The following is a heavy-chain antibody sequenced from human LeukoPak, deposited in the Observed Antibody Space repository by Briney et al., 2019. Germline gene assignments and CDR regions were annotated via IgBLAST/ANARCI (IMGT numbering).Heavy chain of an antibody. Sequence: GGSLRLSCAASGFTFSDYYMSWIRQAPGKGLEWVSYISSSGATIYYADSVKGRFTISRDNAKNSLYLQMNSLRAEDTAVYYCARAVVVPGAPYYFDYWGQGTLVTVSS. CDR2: ISSSGATI. J-gene: IGHJ4*02. D-gene: IGHD2-2*01. V-gene: IGHV3-11*01. CDR1: GFTFSDYY. CDR3: ARAVVVPGAPYYFDY.